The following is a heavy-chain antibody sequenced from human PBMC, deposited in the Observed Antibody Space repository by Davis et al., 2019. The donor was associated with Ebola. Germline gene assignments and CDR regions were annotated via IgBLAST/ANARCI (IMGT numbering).Heavy chain of an antibody. CDR3: AEGGTNNFLGAN. Sequence: PAGPLRLSCAASGFIFSGNWMSWVRQAPGGGLEWVSGISASGADIKYADSVRGRFSISRDDSKNTLYLQMDSLRAEDTAVFYCAEGGTNNFLGANWGQGTLVTVSS. J-gene: IGHJ4*02. CDR2: ISASGADI. CDR1: GFIFSGNW. V-gene: IGHV3-23*01. D-gene: IGHD2-8*01.